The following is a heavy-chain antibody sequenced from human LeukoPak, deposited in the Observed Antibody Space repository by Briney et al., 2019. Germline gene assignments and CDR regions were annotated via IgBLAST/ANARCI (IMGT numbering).Heavy chain of an antibody. CDR3: ARELGGITGTQDY. J-gene: IGHJ4*02. D-gene: IGHD1/OR15-1a*01. CDR1: RYTFTGYY. CDR2: INPNSGGT. Sequence: ASVTVSCKASRYTFTGYYMHWVRQAPGQGREWMGWINPNSGGTNYAQKSQGRVTMTRDTSISTAYMELSRLRSEDTAVCYCARELGGITGTQDYWGQGTLVTVSS. V-gene: IGHV1-2*02.